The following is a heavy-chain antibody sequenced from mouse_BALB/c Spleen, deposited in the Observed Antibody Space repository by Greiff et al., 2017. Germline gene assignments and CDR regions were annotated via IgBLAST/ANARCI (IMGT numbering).Heavy chain of an antibody. J-gene: IGHJ2*01. Sequence: VQLQQSGAELVRPGSSVKISCKASGYAFSSYWMNWVKQRPGQGLEWIGQIYPGDGDTNYNGKFKGKATLTADKSSSTAYMQLSSLTSEDSAVYFCARGGYGIPGYFDYWGQGTTLTVSS. CDR3: ARGGYGIPGYFDY. D-gene: IGHD2-14*01. CDR2: IYPGDGDT. CDR1: GYAFSSYW. V-gene: IGHV1-80*01.